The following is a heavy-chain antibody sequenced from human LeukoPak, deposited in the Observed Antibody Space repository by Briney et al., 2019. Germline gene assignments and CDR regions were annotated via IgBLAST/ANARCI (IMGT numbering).Heavy chain of an antibody. Sequence: SQTLSLTCAISGDSVSSNSVTWIWVRQSPSRGLEWLGRTYYRSAWYTNYAESVKSRISINADTTKNQFSLQLSSVTPEDTAAYYCTREGGRETFDYWGQGTLVTVSS. D-gene: IGHD3-16*01. J-gene: IGHJ4*02. CDR2: TYYRSAWYT. CDR3: TREGGRETFDY. V-gene: IGHV6-1*01. CDR1: GDSVSSNSVT.